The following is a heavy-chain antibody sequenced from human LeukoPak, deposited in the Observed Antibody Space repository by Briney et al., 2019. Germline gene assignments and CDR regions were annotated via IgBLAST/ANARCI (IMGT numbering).Heavy chain of an antibody. CDR1: GGSISSGSYY. CDR3: ARDLGYSSGWYGWD. D-gene: IGHD6-19*01. J-gene: IGHJ4*02. V-gene: IGHV4-61*02. Sequence: SETLSLTCTVPGGSISSGSYYWSWIRQPAGKGLEWIGRIYTSGSTNYNPSLKSRVTISVDTSKNQFSLKLSSVTAADTAAYYCARDLGYSSGWYGWDWGQGTLVTVSS. CDR2: IYTSGST.